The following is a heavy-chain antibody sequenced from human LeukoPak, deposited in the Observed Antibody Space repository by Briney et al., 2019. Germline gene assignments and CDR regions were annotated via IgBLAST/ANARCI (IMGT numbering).Heavy chain of an antibody. CDR2: ISAYNGNT. J-gene: IGHJ4*02. V-gene: IGHV1-18*01. CDR1: GYTFTSYG. D-gene: IGHD5-18*01. CDR3: ATVSRGYSSDSY. Sequence: ASVTVSFKASGYTFTSYGSSWVRQAPGQGLERMGWISAYNGNTNYAQKLQGRVTMTTHTSTSTAYMELRSLRSDDTAVYYCATVSRGYSSDSYWGQGTLVTVSS.